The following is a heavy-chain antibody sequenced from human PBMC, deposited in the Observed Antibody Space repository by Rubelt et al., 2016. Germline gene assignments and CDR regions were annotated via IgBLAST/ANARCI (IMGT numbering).Heavy chain of an antibody. CDR2: IIPIFGTA. V-gene: IGHV1-69*06. Sequence: GIIPIFGTANYAQKFQGRVTITADKSTSTAYMELSSLRSEDTAVYYCARDLRTTGRGYYYYGMDVWGQGTTVTVSS. D-gene: IGHD1-7*01. J-gene: IGHJ6*02. CDR3: ARDLRTTGRGYYYYGMDV.